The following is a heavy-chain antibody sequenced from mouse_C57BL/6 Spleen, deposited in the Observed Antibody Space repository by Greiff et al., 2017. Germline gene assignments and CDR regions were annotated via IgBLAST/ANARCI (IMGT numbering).Heavy chain of an antibody. Sequence: QVQLKESGAELARPGASVKMSCKASGYTFTSYTMHWVKQRPGQGLEWIGYINPSSGYTKDNQKFKDKATLTADKSSRTAYMQLSSLTSEDSAGYYCARNWDWYFDVWGTGTTVTVSS. D-gene: IGHD4-1*01. CDR3: ARNWDWYFDV. CDR1: GYTFTSYT. J-gene: IGHJ1*03. CDR2: INPSSGYT. V-gene: IGHV1-4*01.